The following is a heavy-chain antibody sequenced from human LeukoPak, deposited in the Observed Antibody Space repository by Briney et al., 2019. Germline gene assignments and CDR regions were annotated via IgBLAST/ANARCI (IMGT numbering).Heavy chain of an antibody. J-gene: IGHJ6*03. CDR3: ARDRYCSGGSCYPPGYYYYMDV. D-gene: IGHD2-15*01. CDR2: IYSGGST. V-gene: IGHV3-53*01. CDR1: GFTVSSNY. Sequence: GGSLRLSCAASGFTVSSNYMSWVRQAPGKGLERVSVIYSGGSTYYADSVKGRFTISRDNSKNTLYLQMNSLRAEDTAVYYCARDRYCSGGSCYPPGYYYYMDVWGKGTTVTVSS.